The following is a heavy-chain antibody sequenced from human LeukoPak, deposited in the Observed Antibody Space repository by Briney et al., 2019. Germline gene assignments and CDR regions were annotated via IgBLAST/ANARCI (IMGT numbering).Heavy chain of an antibody. V-gene: IGHV1-8*01. CDR3: ARAPAKITMVRGVIIKGWFDP. Sequence: ASVKVSCKASGYTFTSYDINWVRQATGQGLEWMGWMNPNSGNTGYAQKFQGRVTMTRNTSISTAYMELSSLRSEDTAVYYCARAPAKITMVRGVIIKGWFDPWGQGTLVTVSS. J-gene: IGHJ5*02. D-gene: IGHD3-10*01. CDR1: GYTFTSYD. CDR2: MNPNSGNT.